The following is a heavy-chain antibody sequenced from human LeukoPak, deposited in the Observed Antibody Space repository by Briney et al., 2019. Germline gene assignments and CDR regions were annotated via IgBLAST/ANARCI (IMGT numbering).Heavy chain of an antibody. J-gene: IGHJ4*02. Sequence: WASVKVSCKASGYTFTGYYMHWVRQAPGQGLEWMGWISAYNGNTNYAQKLQGRVTMTTDTSTSTAYMELRSLRSDDTAVYYCARDSGGSYYLEERNLDYWGQGTLVTVSS. CDR2: ISAYNGNT. CDR1: GYTFTGYY. CDR3: ARDSGGSYYLEERNLDY. V-gene: IGHV1-18*04. D-gene: IGHD1-26*01.